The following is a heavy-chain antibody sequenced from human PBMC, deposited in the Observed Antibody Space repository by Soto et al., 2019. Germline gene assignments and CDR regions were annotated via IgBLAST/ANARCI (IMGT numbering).Heavy chain of an antibody. J-gene: IGHJ4*02. V-gene: IGHV3-53*01. CDR3: ARSMMVRGVLFDL. Sequence: EVQLVESGGGLIQPGGSLRLSCEVSGFSVSGNYMSWVRQAPGKGLDWVSVIYSGGSRYYADSVRGRFTISRDKSQNTLYLQMNNLGAEDTAVYYCARSMMVRGVLFDLWGRGSLVSVSS. D-gene: IGHD3-10*01. CDR1: GFSVSGNY. CDR2: IYSGGSR.